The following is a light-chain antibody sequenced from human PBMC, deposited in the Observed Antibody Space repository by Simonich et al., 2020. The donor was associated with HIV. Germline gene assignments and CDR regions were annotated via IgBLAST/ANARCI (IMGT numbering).Light chain of an antibody. Sequence: DIQMTQSPSSLSASVGDRVTITCRASQGICNSLAWYQQKPGKAPKLLLYAASRLEIGVPSRFSGSGSGTDYTLTISSLQPEDFATYYCQQYYSTPRTFGQGTKVEIK. V-gene: IGKV1-NL1*01. CDR1: QGICNS. CDR3: QQYYSTPRT. J-gene: IGKJ1*01. CDR2: AAS.